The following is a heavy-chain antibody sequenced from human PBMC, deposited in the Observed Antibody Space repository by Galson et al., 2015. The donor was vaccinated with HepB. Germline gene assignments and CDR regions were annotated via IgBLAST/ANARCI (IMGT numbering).Heavy chain of an antibody. CDR2: TSGSGGST. CDR1: GFTFSSYA. J-gene: IGHJ3*02. Sequence: SLRLSCAASGFTFSSYAMSWVRQAPGRGLEWVSATSGSGGSTYYADSVKGRFTISRDNSKNKLYLQMNSLRAEDTAIYYCAKGLTGGSYYGGDDAFDIWGQGTMVTVSS. D-gene: IGHD1-26*01. CDR3: AKGLTGGSYYGGDDAFDI. V-gene: IGHV3-23*01.